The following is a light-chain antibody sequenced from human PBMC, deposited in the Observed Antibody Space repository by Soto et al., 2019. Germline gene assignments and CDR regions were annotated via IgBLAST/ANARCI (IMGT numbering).Light chain of an antibody. CDR3: QQYDSSPIFT. V-gene: IGKV3-20*01. CDR2: GAA. Sequence: EIVLTQSPGTLSLSPGERATLSCRASQSVSSSYLAWYQQKPGQAPRLLIYGAASRATGIPDRFSGSGSGTEFTLIISRLEPDDFAVYYCQQYDSSPIFTFGPGTKVEIK. J-gene: IGKJ3*01. CDR1: QSVSSSY.